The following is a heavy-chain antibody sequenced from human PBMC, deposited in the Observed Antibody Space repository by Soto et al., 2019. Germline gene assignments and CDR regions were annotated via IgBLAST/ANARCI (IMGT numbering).Heavy chain of an antibody. J-gene: IGHJ4*02. CDR1: GGSISSSSYY. D-gene: IGHD3-3*01. CDR2: IYYSGST. Sequence: QLQLQESGPALVKPSETLSLTCTVSGGSISSSSYYWGWIRQPPGKGLEWIGSIYYSGSTYYNPSLQRRVTISVNTSNNQVSMRLSCVTAADTAVYYCERIGAENYDFWSGYYTGESDPDYWGKGTLVTVCS. V-gene: IGHV4-39*01. CDR3: ERIGAENYDFWSGYYTGESDPDY.